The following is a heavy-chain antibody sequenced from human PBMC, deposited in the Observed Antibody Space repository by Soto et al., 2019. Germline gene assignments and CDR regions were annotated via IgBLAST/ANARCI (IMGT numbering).Heavy chain of an antibody. CDR3: ARDHKEAFDI. Sequence: PSETVSLTCTVSGASITSYFLNWIRQAPGQGLEWIGYMYFNESTNYNPSLKSRVMMALDTSKSLFSLKLNSVTAADTAIYYCARDHKEAFDIWGQGTLVTVSS. J-gene: IGHJ3*02. CDR2: MYFNEST. V-gene: IGHV4-59*01. CDR1: GASITSYF.